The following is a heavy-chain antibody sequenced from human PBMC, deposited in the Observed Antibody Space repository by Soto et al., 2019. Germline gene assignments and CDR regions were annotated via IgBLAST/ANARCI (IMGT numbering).Heavy chain of an antibody. CDR3: ARDFVEMATTPDYYYGMDV. J-gene: IGHJ6*02. V-gene: IGHV4-4*02. Sequence: PSETLSLTCAVSGGSISSSNWWSWVRQPPGKGLEWIGEIYHSGSTNYNPSLKSRVTISVDKSKNQFSLKLSSVTAADTAVYYCARDFVEMATTPDYYYGMDVWGQGTTVTVSS. CDR2: IYHSGST. D-gene: IGHD5-12*01. CDR1: GGSISSSNW.